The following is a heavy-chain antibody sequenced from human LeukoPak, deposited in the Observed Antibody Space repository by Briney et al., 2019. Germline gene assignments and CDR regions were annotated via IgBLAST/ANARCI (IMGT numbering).Heavy chain of an antibody. Sequence: SETLSLTCSVSGGSIGSSNYYWGWIRQSPGKGLEWIGTFSYSGNIFYNPAVMSRVTISGDTAKNQFSLKMNFVTAADTAVYYCARDLEQWLVTPFGYWGQGTLVTVSS. V-gene: IGHV4-39*07. CDR2: FSYSGNI. CDR3: ARDLEQWLVTPFGY. CDR1: GGSIGSSNYY. D-gene: IGHD6-19*01. J-gene: IGHJ4*02.